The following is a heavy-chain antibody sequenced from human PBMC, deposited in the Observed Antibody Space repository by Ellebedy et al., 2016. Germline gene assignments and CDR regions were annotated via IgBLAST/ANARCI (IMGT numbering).Heavy chain of an antibody. V-gene: IGHV1-69*13. D-gene: IGHD3-22*01. CDR1: GGTFSSYA. J-gene: IGHJ4*02. Sequence: SVKVSCXASGGTFSSYAISWVRQAPGQGLEWMGGIIPIFGTANYAQKFQGRVTITADESTSTAYMELSRLRSDDTAVYYCARVSRSMIVVVKGFDYWGQGTLVTVSS. CDR3: ARVSRSMIVVVKGFDY. CDR2: IIPIFGTA.